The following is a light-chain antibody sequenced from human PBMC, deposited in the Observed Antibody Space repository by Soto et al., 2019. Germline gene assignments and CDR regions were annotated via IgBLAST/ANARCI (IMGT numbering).Light chain of an antibody. CDR1: QSVSSN. J-gene: IGKJ4*01. V-gene: IGKV3-15*01. CDR2: GAS. CDR3: QHFGDWPIT. Sequence: EIVMTQSPATLSVSPGERATLSCRASQSVSSNLTWYQQKPGQTPRLLIYGASTRATGMPARFSGSGSGTEFTLTISRVQSEDFAVYYCQHFGDWPITCGGGTRVEIE.